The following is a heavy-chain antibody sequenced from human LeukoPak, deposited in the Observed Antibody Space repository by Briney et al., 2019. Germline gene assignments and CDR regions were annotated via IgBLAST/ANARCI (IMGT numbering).Heavy chain of an antibody. CDR1: GFTFSNYA. V-gene: IGHV3-23*01. CDR3: AKALYTNYINYYYMDV. CDR2: IGGTGRNT. D-gene: IGHD4-11*01. Sequence: GGSLRLSCAASGFTFSNYAFSWVRQAPGKGLEWVSIIGGTGRNTHYVDSVRGRFTISRDNSKNTVSLQMNSLRPEDTAVYYCAKALYTNYINYYYMDVWGEGTTVTVSS. J-gene: IGHJ6*03.